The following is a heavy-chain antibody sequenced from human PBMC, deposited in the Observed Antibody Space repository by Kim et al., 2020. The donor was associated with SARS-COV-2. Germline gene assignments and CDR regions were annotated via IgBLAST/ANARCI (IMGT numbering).Heavy chain of an antibody. J-gene: IGHJ4*02. Sequence: ASVKVSCKASGYSFTGFYMHWVRQAPGQGLEWVGRINPNSGARDYAQNFQGRVTLTSDTSINTAYMELSSLRSDDTSIYFCARDIYGSGNDHWGQGTLVT. CDR1: GYSFTGFY. CDR2: INPNSGAR. D-gene: IGHD3-10*01. V-gene: IGHV1-2*06. CDR3: ARDIYGSGNDH.